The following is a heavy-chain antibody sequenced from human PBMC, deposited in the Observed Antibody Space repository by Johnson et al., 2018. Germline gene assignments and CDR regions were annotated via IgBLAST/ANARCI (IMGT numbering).Heavy chain of an antibody. Sequence: VQLVQSGGGLVQPGRSLRLSCAASGFTFDDYAMHWVRQAPGKGLEWVSGISWNSGSIGYADSVKGRFTISRDNAKNSLCLQMNRLRAEDTAVYYCAKDNCSGARGASEIWGQGTMVTVSS. CDR3: AKDNCSGARGASEI. CDR2: ISWNSGSI. CDR1: GFTFDDYA. J-gene: IGHJ3*02. V-gene: IGHV3-9*01. D-gene: IGHD2-21*01.